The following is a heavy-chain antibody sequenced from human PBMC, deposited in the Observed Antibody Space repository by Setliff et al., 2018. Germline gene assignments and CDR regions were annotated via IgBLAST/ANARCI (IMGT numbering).Heavy chain of an antibody. CDR2: INPSGGTT. CDR3: ARDRFGRLCESSGPCYASPFFFDL. Sequence: WASVKVSCKASGYTFSSHYIHWVRQAPGQGLEWMGIINPSGGTTSHAPKFQGRVSMTRDTSTSTVYMQLRSLRSEDTAVYYCARDRFGRLCESSGPCYASPFFFDLWGQGALVTVSS. J-gene: IGHJ4*02. D-gene: IGHD3-22*01. CDR1: GYTFSSHY. V-gene: IGHV1-46*01.